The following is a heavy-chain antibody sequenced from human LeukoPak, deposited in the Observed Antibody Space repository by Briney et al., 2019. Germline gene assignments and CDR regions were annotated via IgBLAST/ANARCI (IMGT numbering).Heavy chain of an antibody. CDR2: ISSSSSYI. V-gene: IGHV3-21*01. CDR1: GFTFSSYS. Sequence: PGGSLRLSCAASGFTFSSYSMNWVRQAPGKGLEWVSSISSSSSYIYYADSVKGRFTISRDNAKNSPYLQMNSLRAEDTAVYYCARDLYCSGGSCYVGFDYWGQGTLVTVSS. CDR3: ARDLYCSGGSCYVGFDY. D-gene: IGHD2-15*01. J-gene: IGHJ4*02.